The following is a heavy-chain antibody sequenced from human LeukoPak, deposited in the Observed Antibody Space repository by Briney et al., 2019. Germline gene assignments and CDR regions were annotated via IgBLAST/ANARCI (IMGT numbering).Heavy chain of an antibody. J-gene: IGHJ4*02. CDR1: GFTFSGYA. V-gene: IGHV3-23*01. CDR3: AKVGGGRIAAAGSHY. Sequence: GGSLRLSCAASGFTFSGYAMTWVRQAPGKGLEWVSGVGGSDGSTFYADSVKGRSTVSRDNSKNTLYLQVNSLRVEDTAVYYCAKVGGGRIAAAGSHYWGQGTLVTVSS. CDR2: VGGSDGST. D-gene: IGHD6-13*01.